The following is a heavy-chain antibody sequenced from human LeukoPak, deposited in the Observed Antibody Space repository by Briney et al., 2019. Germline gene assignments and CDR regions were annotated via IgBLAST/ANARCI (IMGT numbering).Heavy chain of an antibody. CDR1: GFTFSSYA. Sequence: GGSLRLSCAASGFTFSSYAMSWVRQAPGKGLEWVSVIYSGGSTYYADSVKGRFTISRDNSKNTLYLQMNSLRAEDTAVYYCARDLIQPWGQGTLVTVSS. CDR2: IYSGGST. V-gene: IGHV3-66*01. J-gene: IGHJ5*02. CDR3: ARDLIQP.